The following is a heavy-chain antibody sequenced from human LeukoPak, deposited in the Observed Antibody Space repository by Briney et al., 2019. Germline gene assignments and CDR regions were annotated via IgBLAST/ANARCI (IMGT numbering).Heavy chain of an antibody. CDR1: GITFRSYG. V-gene: IGHV3-30*03. Sequence: PGGSLRLSCAASGITFRSYGMHWVRQAPGKGLEWVAVISYDGSHKYYADSVKGRFSISRDNSKNTLYLQMNSLRAEDTAVYYCARKSYTSGCFDYWGQGTLVTVSS. D-gene: IGHD6-19*01. CDR3: ARKSYTSGCFDY. CDR2: ISYDGSHK. J-gene: IGHJ4*02.